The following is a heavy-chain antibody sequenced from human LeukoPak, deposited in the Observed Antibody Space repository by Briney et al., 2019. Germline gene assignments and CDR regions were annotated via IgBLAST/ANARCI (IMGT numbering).Heavy chain of an antibody. CDR1: GGSISSYY. D-gene: IGHD3-22*01. J-gene: IGHJ4*02. CDR2: IYYSGST. V-gene: IGHV4-59*08. Sequence: SETLSLTCAAYGGSISSYYWSWIRQPPGKGLEWIGYIYYSGSTNYNPSLKSRVTISVDTSKNQFSLKLSSVTAADTAVYYCARLVITRDYFDYWGQGTLVTVSS. CDR3: ARLVITRDYFDY.